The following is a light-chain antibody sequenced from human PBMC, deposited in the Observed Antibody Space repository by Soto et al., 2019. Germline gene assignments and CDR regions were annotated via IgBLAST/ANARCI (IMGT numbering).Light chain of an antibody. CDR3: SSYAGGSNVVLV. J-gene: IGLJ2*01. CDR1: SSDVGSHNS. CDR2: EVN. V-gene: IGLV2-8*01. Sequence: QSALTQPPSASGSPGQSVTISCTGTSSDVGSHNSVSWYQQHPGKVPKLMIYEVNKRPSGVPDRFSGSRSGNTASLTVSGLLAEDEDEYYYSSYAGGSNVVLVFGGGTKLTVL.